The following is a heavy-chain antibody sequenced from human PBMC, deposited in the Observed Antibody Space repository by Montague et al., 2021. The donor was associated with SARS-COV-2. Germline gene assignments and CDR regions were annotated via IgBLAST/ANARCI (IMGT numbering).Heavy chain of an antibody. CDR2: ISYDGSNK. J-gene: IGHJ4*02. V-gene: IGHV3-30*04. Sequence: SLRLSCAASGFTFSSHAMHWVRQAPGKGLEWVAIISYDGSNKYYAGSVKGRFTISRDNSKNTLYLQMNSLRAEDTAVYYCARDDGSGSYYVSFDYWGQGTLVTVSS. CDR3: ARDDGSGSYYVSFDY. CDR1: GFTFSSHA. D-gene: IGHD3-10*01.